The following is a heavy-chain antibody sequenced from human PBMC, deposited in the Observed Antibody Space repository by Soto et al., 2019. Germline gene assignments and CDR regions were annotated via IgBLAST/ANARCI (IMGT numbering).Heavy chain of an antibody. CDR1: GFTFSSYG. CDR3: AKVLRVPGSDWAFDI. Sequence: QAQLVESGGGVVQPGRSLRLSCAASGFTFSSYGMHWVRQAPGKGLEWVAVISYDGSNKYYADSVKGRFTISRDNSKNTLYLQMNSLRAEDTAVYYCAKVLRVPGSDWAFDIWGQGTMVTVSS. D-gene: IGHD2-21*01. J-gene: IGHJ3*02. V-gene: IGHV3-30*18. CDR2: ISYDGSNK.